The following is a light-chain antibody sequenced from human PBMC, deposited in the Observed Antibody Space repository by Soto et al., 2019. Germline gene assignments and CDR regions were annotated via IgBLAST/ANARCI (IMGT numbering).Light chain of an antibody. CDR2: EVS. J-gene: IGLJ1*01. CDR3: SSYTKSITLPFV. Sequence: QSALTQPASVSGSPGQSITISCTGSSSDVGGYNYVSWYQQHPGKAPKLMIYEVSNRPSGVSNRFSGSKSRNTASLTISGLQAEDEADYYCSSYTKSITLPFVFGSGTKLTVL. V-gene: IGLV2-14*01. CDR1: SSDVGGYNY.